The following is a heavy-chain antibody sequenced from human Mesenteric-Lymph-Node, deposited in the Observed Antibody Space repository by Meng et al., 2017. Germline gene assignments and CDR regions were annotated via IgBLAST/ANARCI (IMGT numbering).Heavy chain of an antibody. V-gene: IGHV4-34*01. CDR2: INHSGST. Sequence: VQLQRRGDGLLKPSESLSPPCAVYGGAFSGNYWSWIRQPPGKGLEGIGEINHSGSTNYNPSLKSRVTISVATSKNQFSLKLSSVTAADTAVYYCARGFLSFVHVFDYWGQGTLVTVSS. J-gene: IGHJ4*02. CDR3: ARGFLSFVHVFDY. CDR1: GGAFSGNY. D-gene: IGHD2/OR15-2a*01.